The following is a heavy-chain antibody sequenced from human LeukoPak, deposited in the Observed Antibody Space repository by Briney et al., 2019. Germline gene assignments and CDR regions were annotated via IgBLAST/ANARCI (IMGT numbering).Heavy chain of an antibody. J-gene: IGHJ4*02. Sequence: PGGSLRLSCAASGFTFNNAWMSWVRQAPGKGLEWVSSISTTSSYIYYADSVKGRFAISRDDAKDSLYLQMNSLRAEDTAVYYCARDLDREGGIGYYWGQGTLVTVSS. CDR1: GFTFNNAW. CDR3: ARDLDREGGIGYY. V-gene: IGHV3-21*01. D-gene: IGHD3-16*02. CDR2: ISTTSSYI.